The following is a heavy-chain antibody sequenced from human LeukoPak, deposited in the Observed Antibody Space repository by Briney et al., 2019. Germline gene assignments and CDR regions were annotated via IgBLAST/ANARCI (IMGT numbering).Heavy chain of an antibody. CDR3: AIRGSPMVRNY. CDR2: ISSSSYI. D-gene: IGHD3-10*01. CDR1: GFTFSSYS. Sequence: GGSLRLSCAASGFTFSSYSMNWVRQAPGKGLEWVSSISSSSYIYYADSVKGRFTISIDNAKNSLYLQMNSLGAEDTAVYYCAIRGSPMVRNYWGQGTLVTVSS. V-gene: IGHV3-21*01. J-gene: IGHJ4*02.